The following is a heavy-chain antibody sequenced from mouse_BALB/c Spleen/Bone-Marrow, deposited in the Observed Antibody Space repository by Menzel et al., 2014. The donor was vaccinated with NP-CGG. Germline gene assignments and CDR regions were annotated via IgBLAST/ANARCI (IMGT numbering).Heavy chain of an antibody. CDR2: IWGGGST. V-gene: IGHV2-6-5*01. D-gene: IGHD2-4*01. Sequence: VQLQQSGPGLVAPTQSLSITCTVSGFSLTDCGVSWIRQPPGKGLEWLGVIWGGGSTYYNSALKSRLSISKDNSKSQVFLKMNSLQTDDTAMYYCARIYFDFDGFAYWGQGTLVTVSA. CDR3: ARIYFDFDGFAY. J-gene: IGHJ3*01. CDR1: GFSLTDCG.